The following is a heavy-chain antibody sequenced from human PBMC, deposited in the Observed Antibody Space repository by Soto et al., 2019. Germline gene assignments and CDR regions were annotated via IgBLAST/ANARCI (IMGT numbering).Heavy chain of an antibody. D-gene: IGHD1-26*01. V-gene: IGHV3-11*05. J-gene: IGHJ3*02. CDR2: IAGTSYYT. CDR1: GFTCSDYY. Sequence: QVQLVESGGGLVVPGGSLRLSCGAAGFTCSDYYMTGIRRAPGKGLEWVSYIAGTSYYTNYADSVKGRFIISRDNAKSSLYLQMKSLRAEDTAVYYCARAKSSGRDDAFDIWGQGTVVTVSS. CDR3: ARAKSSGRDDAFDI.